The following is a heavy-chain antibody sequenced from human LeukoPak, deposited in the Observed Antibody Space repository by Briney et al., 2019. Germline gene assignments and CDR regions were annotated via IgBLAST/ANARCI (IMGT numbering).Heavy chain of an antibody. Sequence: GGSLRLSCAASGFTFSNYDMSWVRQAPGKGLEWVSAVSGSGGSTYYADSVKGRFTVSRDNSKNTLYLQMNSLRAEDTAVYHCAKDKTSGTYFDYGGQGAPVTVSS. V-gene: IGHV3-23*01. J-gene: IGHJ4*02. CDR2: VSGSGGST. CDR3: AKDKTSGTYFDY. D-gene: IGHD1-26*01. CDR1: GFTFSNYD.